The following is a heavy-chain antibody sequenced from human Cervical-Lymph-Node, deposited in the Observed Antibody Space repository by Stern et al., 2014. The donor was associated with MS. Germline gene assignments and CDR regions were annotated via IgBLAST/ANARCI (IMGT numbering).Heavy chain of an antibody. CDR3: ARHVQGFDY. CDR2: IYPSDSDT. CDR1: GYSFTIYY. J-gene: IGHJ4*02. V-gene: IGHV5-51*01. Sequence: VKLGQSGAEVKKPGESLKISCKLSGYSFTIYYIAWVRQMPGKGLEWMGVIYPSDSDTTYSPSFQGQVTISADNAITTAYLQWSSLRASDTAMYYCARHVQGFDYWGQGTLVTVSS.